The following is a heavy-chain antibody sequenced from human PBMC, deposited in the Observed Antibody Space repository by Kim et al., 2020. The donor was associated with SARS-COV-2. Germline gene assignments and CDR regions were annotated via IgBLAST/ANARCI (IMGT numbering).Heavy chain of an antibody. CDR3: ARDQSVGAAAGDGRYFDL. CDR2: IWYDGSNK. Sequence: GGSLRLSCTASGFTFSSYGMHWVRQAPGKGLEWVAVIWYDGSNKYYADSVKGRFTISRDNSKNTLYLQMNSLRAEDTAVYYCARDQSVGAAAGDGRYFDLWGRGTLVTVSS. J-gene: IGHJ2*01. CDR1: GFTFSSYG. V-gene: IGHV3-33*01. D-gene: IGHD6-13*01.